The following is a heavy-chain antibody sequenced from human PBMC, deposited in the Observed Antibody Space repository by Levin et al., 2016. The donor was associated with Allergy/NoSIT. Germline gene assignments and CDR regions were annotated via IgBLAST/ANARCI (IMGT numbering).Heavy chain of an antibody. CDR2: ISVYNGNT. V-gene: IGHV1-18*01. Sequence: ASVKVSCKASGYTFTSYGISWVRQAPGQGLQWMGWISVYNGNTNYAQKFQGRVTMTTDTSTTTAYMELRSLRSDDTAVYYCARIPFITILGGMDVWGQGTTVTVSS. J-gene: IGHJ6*02. CDR1: GYTFTSYG. CDR3: ARIPFITILGGMDV. D-gene: IGHD3-3*01.